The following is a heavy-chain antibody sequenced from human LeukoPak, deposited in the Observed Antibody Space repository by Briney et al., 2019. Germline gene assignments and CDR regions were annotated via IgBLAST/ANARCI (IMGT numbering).Heavy chain of an antibody. D-gene: IGHD2-2*01. V-gene: IGHV3-23*01. CDR2: ISGSGDSA. CDR1: GFSFNNYA. Sequence: GGSLRLSCAASGFSFNNYAMNWVRQAPGKGLEWVSAISGSGDSADYADSVKGRFTISRDNSKNTLYLQMNSLRAEDTAVYYCAKGSRYCSGSSCYSGGENCDYWGQGTLVTVSS. CDR3: AKGSRYCSGSSCYSGGENCDY. J-gene: IGHJ4*02.